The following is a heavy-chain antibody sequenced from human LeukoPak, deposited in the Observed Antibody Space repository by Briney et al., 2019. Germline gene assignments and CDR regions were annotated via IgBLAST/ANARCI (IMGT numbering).Heavy chain of an antibody. CDR1: GGTFSSYA. CDR2: IIPIFGTA. V-gene: IGHV1-69*05. Sequence: SVKVSCKASGGTFSSYAISWVRQAPGQGLEWMGRIIPIFGTANYAQKFQGRVTITTDESSSTAYMELSSLRSEDTAVYYCASGRFLEWSMLAGYYYYMDVWGKGTTVTVSS. D-gene: IGHD3-3*01. J-gene: IGHJ6*03. CDR3: ASGRFLEWSMLAGYYYYMDV.